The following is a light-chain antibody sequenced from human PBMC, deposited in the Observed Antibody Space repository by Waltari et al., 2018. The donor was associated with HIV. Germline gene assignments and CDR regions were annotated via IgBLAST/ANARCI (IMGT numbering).Light chain of an antibody. V-gene: IGLV3-21*02. CDR1: NIGSKT. J-gene: IGLJ3*02. Sequence: SYVLTQPPSVSVAPGQTARLTCGGDNIGSKTVHWYQQKPGQAPVLVVYDDSDRPSGIPERFSGSNSGNTASLTISRVEAGDEADYCCQVWDVNSDWVFGGGTKLAVL. CDR2: DDS. CDR3: QVWDVNSDWV.